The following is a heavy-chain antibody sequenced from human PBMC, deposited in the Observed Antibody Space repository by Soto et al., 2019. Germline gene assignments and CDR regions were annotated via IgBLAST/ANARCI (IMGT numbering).Heavy chain of an antibody. D-gene: IGHD3-22*01. CDR2: IYYSGST. J-gene: IGHJ4*02. V-gene: IGHV4-59*08. CDR3: ARLYDSSGYYPDY. CDR1: GGSISSYY. Sequence: ETLSLTCTVSGGSISSYYWSWIRQPPGKGLEWIGYIYYSGSTNYNPSLKSRVTISVDTSKNQFSLKLSSVTAADTAVYYYARLYDSSGYYPDYWGQGTLVTVSS.